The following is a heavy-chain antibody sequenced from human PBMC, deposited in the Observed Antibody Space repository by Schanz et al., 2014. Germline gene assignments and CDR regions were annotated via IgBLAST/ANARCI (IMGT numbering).Heavy chain of an antibody. J-gene: IGHJ2*01. V-gene: IGHV1-2*02. D-gene: IGHD6-6*01. CDR3: ARAGQDFEYSSLSPIWYFDL. CDR1: GYTFTGYY. Sequence: QVQLVQSGAEVKKPGASVKVSCKASGYTFTGYYMHWVRQAPGQGLEWMGWIHPNSGGTNYAQKFQGRVTMTRDTSISTAYMELSRPRSDDTAVYYCARAGQDFEYSSLSPIWYFDLWGRGTLVTVSS. CDR2: IHPNSGGT.